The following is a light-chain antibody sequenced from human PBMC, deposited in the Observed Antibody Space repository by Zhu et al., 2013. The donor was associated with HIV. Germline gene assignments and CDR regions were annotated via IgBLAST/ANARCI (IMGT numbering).Light chain of an antibody. V-gene: IGKV1-8*01. Sequence: AIRMTQSPSSLSASTGDRVTITCRASQGISSYLAWYQQKPGKAPNLLIYAASTLQSGVPSRFSGSGSGTDFTLTINSLQPEDFATYYCHQSYTSARTFGGGTTVEIK. CDR1: QGISSY. J-gene: IGKJ4*01. CDR3: HQSYTSART. CDR2: AAS.